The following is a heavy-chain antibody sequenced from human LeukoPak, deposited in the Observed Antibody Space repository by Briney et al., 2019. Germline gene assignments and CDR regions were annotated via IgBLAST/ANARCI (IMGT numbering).Heavy chain of an antibody. CDR1: GYTFTGYY. J-gene: IGHJ5*02. D-gene: IGHD6-13*01. CDR3: ARAKDGAATNWFDP. Sequence: ASVKVSCKASGYTFTGYYMHWVRQAPGQGLEWMGWINPNSGGTNYAQKLQGRVTMTTDTSTSTAYMELRSLRSDDTAVYYCARAKDGAATNWFDPWGQGTLVTVSS. V-gene: IGHV1-2*02. CDR2: INPNSGGT.